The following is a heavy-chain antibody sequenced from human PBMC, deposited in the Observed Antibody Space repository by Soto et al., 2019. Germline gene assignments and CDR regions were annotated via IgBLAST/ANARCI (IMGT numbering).Heavy chain of an antibody. CDR1: GGSFSGYY. CDR2: INHSGST. J-gene: IGHJ6*03. V-gene: IGHV4-34*01. D-gene: IGHD6-19*01. Sequence: SETLSLTCAVYGGSFSGYYWSWIRQPPGKGLEWIGEINHSGSTNYNPSLKSRVTISVDTSKNQFSLKLSSVTAADTAVYYCARGKGIAVAGTYYYYMDVWGKGTTVTVS. CDR3: ARGKGIAVAGTYYYYMDV.